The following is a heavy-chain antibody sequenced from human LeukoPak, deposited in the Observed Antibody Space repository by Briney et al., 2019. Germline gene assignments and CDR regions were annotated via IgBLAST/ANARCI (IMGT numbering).Heavy chain of an antibody. Sequence: PGGSLRLSCAASGFTFSSYAMHWVRQAPGKGLEWVAVISYDGSNKYYADSVKGRFTISRDNSKNTLYLQMNSLRAEDTAVYYCARDSDSSGYCDYWGQGTLVTVSS. V-gene: IGHV3-30-3*01. D-gene: IGHD3-22*01. CDR1: GFTFSSYA. CDR3: ARDSDSSGYCDY. CDR2: ISYDGSNK. J-gene: IGHJ4*02.